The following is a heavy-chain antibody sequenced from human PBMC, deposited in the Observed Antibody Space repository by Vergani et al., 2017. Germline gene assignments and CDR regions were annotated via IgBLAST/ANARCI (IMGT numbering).Heavy chain of an antibody. Sequence: QLQLQESGPGLVKPSETLSLTCTVSGGSISSSSYYWGWIRQPPGKGLEWIGEINHSGSTNYNPSLKSRVTISVDTSKNQCSLKLSSVTAADTAVYYCARAPQRITMVRGVIPGGFDYWGQGTLVTVSS. CDR1: GGSISSSSYY. D-gene: IGHD3-10*01. V-gene: IGHV4-39*07. CDR3: ARAPQRITMVRGVIPGGFDY. J-gene: IGHJ4*02. CDR2: INHSGST.